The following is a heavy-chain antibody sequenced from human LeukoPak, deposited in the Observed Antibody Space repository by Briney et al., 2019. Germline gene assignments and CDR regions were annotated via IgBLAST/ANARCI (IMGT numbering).Heavy chain of an antibody. CDR2: FYNTGTT. CDR1: GGSISSYY. CDR3: ARGRYFDY. V-gene: IGHV4-4*07. J-gene: IGHJ4*02. Sequence: SETLSLTCTVSGGSISSYYWSWIRQPAGKGLEWIGRFYNTGTTNYNPSLKSRLTMSVDTSKNQFSLKLTSVTAADTAVYYCARGRYFDYWGQGTLVTVSS.